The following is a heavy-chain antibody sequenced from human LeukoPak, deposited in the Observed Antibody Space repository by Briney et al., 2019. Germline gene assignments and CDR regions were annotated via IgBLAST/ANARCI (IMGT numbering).Heavy chain of an antibody. CDR1: GPSITRAY. V-gene: IGHV4-59*01. Sequence: SESRSLTCTVSGPSITRAYSSWTRQHPGEGRGWLAYIYYSGSTNYNPSLKSRVTISVDTSKDQFSLKLSSVTAADTAVYYCARDRRWSHWGGYFGYWGQGTLVTVSS. CDR2: IYYSGST. D-gene: IGHD4-23*01. J-gene: IGHJ4*02. CDR3: ARDRRWSHWGGYFGY.